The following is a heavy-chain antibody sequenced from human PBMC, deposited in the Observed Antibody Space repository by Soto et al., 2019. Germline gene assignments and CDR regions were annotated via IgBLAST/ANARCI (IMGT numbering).Heavy chain of an antibody. CDR1: GFTFSSYW. V-gene: IGHV3-7*01. CDR3: AREAQDGATVTTSYNWFDP. D-gene: IGHD4-4*01. J-gene: IGHJ5*02. CDR2: IKQDGSEK. Sequence: GGSLRLSCAASGFTFSSYWMSWVRQAPGKGLEWVANIKQDGSEKYYADSVRGRFTISRDKAKNSLDLQMNSLRAEDTAVYYLAREAQDGATVTTSYNWFDPWGQGTLVTVSS.